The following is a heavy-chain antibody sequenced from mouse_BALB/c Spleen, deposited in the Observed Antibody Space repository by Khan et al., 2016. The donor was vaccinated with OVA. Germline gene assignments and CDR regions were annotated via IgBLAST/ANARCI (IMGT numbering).Heavy chain of an antibody. CDR3: TRDRIDY. CDR1: GYTFTTYW. CDR2: INPTSGYT. J-gene: IGHJ2*01. Sequence: QVQLQQSGAELAKPGASVKMSCKASGYTFTTYWMHWVQQRPGQGLEWIGYINPTSGYTDYNERFKDKATLSADKSSSTAYMQLSSLTSEDAAVDYCTRDRIDYWGQGTTVTVSS. V-gene: IGHV1-7*01.